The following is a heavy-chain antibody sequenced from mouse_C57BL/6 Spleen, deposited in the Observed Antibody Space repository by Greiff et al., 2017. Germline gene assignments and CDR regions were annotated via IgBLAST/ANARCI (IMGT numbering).Heavy chain of an antibody. D-gene: IGHD1-1*01. CDR2: IDPSDSYT. CDR3: ARSLHYYGSSDVDY. CDR1: GYTFTSYW. Sequence: QVQLQQPGAELVKPGASVKLSCKASGYTFTSYWMQWVKQRPGQGLEWIGEIDPSDSYTNYNQKFKGKATLTVDTSSSTAYMQLSSLTSEDSAVYYCARSLHYYGSSDVDYWGQGTTLTVSS. J-gene: IGHJ2*01. V-gene: IGHV1-50*01.